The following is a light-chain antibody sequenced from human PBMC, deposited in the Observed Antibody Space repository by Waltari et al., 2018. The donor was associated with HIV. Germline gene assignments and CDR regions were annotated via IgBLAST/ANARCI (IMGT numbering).Light chain of an antibody. CDR1: NSDIGTNT. V-gene: IGLV1-44*01. CDR2: RSH. CDR3: STWDDTLHVV. J-gene: IGLJ3*02. Sequence: QSVLTQPPSVSGLPGQQVTISCSGSNSDIGTNTVNWYQQFPGRAPKLVAYRSHQRPSGVPDRFSGSKSGTSASLAINGVQTEDEATYYCSTWDDTLHVVFGGGTKLTVL.